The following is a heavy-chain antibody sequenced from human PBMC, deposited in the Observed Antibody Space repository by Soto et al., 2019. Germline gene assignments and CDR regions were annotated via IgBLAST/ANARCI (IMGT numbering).Heavy chain of an antibody. CDR3: ARDVKYFFDISAYYSRSDY. CDR1: GGSISSGDYY. CDR2: IYYSGST. Sequence: PSETLSLTCTVSGGSISSGDYYWSWIRQPPGKGLEWIGYIYYSGSTYYNPSLKSRVTMSVDTSKNQFSLKLTSVTAADTAVYYCARDVKYFFDISAYYSRSDYWGQGTLVTVSS. D-gene: IGHD3-22*01. J-gene: IGHJ4*02. V-gene: IGHV4-30-4*01.